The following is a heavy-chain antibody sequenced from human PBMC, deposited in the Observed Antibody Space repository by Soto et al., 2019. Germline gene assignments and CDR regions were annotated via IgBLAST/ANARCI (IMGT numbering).Heavy chain of an antibody. Sequence: SETLSLTCTVSGGSVSSGSYYWSWIRQPPGKGLEWIGYIYYSGSTNYNPSLKSRVTISVDTSKNQFSLKLSSVTAADTAVYYCAREGGYDSSGYYNYWGQGTLVTVSS. CDR2: IYYSGST. V-gene: IGHV4-61*01. D-gene: IGHD3-22*01. CDR1: GGSVSSGSYY. CDR3: AREGGYDSSGYYNY. J-gene: IGHJ4*02.